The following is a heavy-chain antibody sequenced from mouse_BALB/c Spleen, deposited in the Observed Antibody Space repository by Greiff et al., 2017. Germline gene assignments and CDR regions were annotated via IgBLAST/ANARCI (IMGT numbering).Heavy chain of an antibody. D-gene: IGHD1-2*01. CDR1: GFTFSSYT. Sequence: EVMLVESGGGLVKPGGSLKLSCAASGFTFSSYTMSWVRQTPEKRLEWVATISSGGSYTYYPDSVKGRFTISRDNAKNTLYLQMSSLKSEDTAMYYCTRDKMATAPPGRFDVWGAGTTVTVSS. CDR2: ISSGGSYT. V-gene: IGHV5-6-4*01. J-gene: IGHJ1*01. CDR3: TRDKMATAPPGRFDV.